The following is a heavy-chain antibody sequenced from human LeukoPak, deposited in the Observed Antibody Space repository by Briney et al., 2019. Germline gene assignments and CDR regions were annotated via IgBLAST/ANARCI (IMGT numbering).Heavy chain of an antibody. CDR1: GCTFTSNY. D-gene: IGHD4-23*01. CDR2: IYPRDGST. CDR3: ARPTSPHPYGGKSDPIFDI. J-gene: IGHJ3*02. Sequence: ASVKVSCKASGCTFTSNYIHWVRQAPGQGLEWMGMIYPRDGSTSYAQKFQGRVTVTRVTSTSTVHMELSGLRSEDTAVYYCARPTSPHPYGGKSDPIFDIWGQGTLVTVSS. V-gene: IGHV1-46*01.